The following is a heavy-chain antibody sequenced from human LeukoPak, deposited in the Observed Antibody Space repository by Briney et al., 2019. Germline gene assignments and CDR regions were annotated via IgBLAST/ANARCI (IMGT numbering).Heavy chain of an antibody. CDR1: GGPISSGDYY. J-gene: IGHJ2*01. D-gene: IGHD4-17*01. CDR2: IYYSGST. Sequence: SQTLSLTCTVSGGPISSGDYYWCWIRQPPGKGLEWIGYIYYSGSTYYNPSLKSRVTISVDASKNQFSLKLSSVTAADTAVYYCARDRRYGDYVPLNWYFDLWGRGTLVTVSS. CDR3: ARDRRYGDYVPLNWYFDL. V-gene: IGHV4-30-4*01.